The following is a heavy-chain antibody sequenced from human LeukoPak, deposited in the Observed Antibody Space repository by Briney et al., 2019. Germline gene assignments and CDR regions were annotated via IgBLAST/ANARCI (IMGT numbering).Heavy chain of an antibody. CDR3: ASLRAGGSGSYSRRGLYYMDV. CDR1: GGSINSGSYY. CDR2: IYTSGST. D-gene: IGHD3-10*01. Sequence: NTSETLSLTCTVSGGSINSGSYYWSWIRQPAGKGLEWIGRIYTSGSTNYNPSLKSRVTMSVDTSKNQFSLKLSSVTAADTAVYYCASLRAGGSGSYSRRGLYYMDVWGKGTTVTISS. J-gene: IGHJ6*03. V-gene: IGHV4-61*02.